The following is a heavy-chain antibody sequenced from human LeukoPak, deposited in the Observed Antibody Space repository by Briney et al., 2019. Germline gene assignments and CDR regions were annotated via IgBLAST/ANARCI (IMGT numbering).Heavy chain of an antibody. Sequence: GRSLRLSCARSLLTLSGYAMHRVRQAAGPGLEGGAVIAYDGSNKYREDSVKDRFTISRDNSKNTLYLQMNSLRAEDTAVFYCARDVRGRSYFDYWGRGTLVTVS. V-gene: IGHV3-30-3*01. CDR2: IAYDGSNK. CDR3: ARDVRGRSYFDY. D-gene: IGHD1-26*01. J-gene: IGHJ4*02. CDR1: LLTLSGYA.